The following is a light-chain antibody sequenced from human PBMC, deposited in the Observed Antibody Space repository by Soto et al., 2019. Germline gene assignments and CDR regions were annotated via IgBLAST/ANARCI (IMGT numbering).Light chain of an antibody. Sequence: EVVMTQSPATLSASPGERVTLSCRASQSINAHLAWYQQKPGQAPRLLIHGASTRATGIPARFSGSGFGTEFILTISSLQSEDFAAYYCQQYNTWLWTFGQGTKVEIQ. CDR3: QQYNTWLWT. V-gene: IGKV3-15*01. J-gene: IGKJ1*01. CDR2: GAS. CDR1: QSINAH.